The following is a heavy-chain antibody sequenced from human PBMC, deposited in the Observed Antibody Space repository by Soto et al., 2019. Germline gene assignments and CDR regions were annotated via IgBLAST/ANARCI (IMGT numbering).Heavy chain of an antibody. CDR1: GFSLSTSGVG. Sequence: QITLKESGPTLVKPTQTLTLTCTFSGFSLSTSGVGVGWIRQPPGKALEWLALIFWDDDKRYSPSLKSRLTITKDSSKNQVVLTMTNMDPVDTATYYCAHRRTLPLSVTYSDYWGQGTLVSVSS. CDR3: AHRRTLPLSVTYSDY. D-gene: IGHD4-17*01. CDR2: IFWDDDK. J-gene: IGHJ4*02. V-gene: IGHV2-5*02.